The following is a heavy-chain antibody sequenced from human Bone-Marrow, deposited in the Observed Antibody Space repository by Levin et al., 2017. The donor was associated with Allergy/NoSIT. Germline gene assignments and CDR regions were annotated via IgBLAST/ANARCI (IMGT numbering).Heavy chain of an antibody. Sequence: GGSLRLSCKASEYSFTTHWITWVRQVPGKGLEWMGRIDPSDSYTHYNPSFQGHVTISADKSIRTAYLQWSSLKASDTAMYYCARVSDDYCSGAYCYSLVFDYWGQGTLVTVSS. D-gene: IGHD2-15*01. CDR1: EYSFTTHW. CDR3: ARVSDDYCSGAYCYSLVFDY. CDR2: IDPSDSYT. J-gene: IGHJ4*02. V-gene: IGHV5-10-1*01.